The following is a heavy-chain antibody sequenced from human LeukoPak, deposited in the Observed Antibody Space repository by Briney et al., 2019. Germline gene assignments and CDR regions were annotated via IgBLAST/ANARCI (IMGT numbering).Heavy chain of an antibody. CDR3: ARRLENRITMVRGTLKPYFDY. CDR1: GGSISSYY. D-gene: IGHD3-10*01. Sequence: SETLSLTCTVSGGSISSYYWSWIRQPPGKGLEWIGYIYYSGSTNYNPSLKSRVTISVDTSKNQFSLKLSSVTAADTAVYYCARRLENRITMVRGTLKPYFDYWGQGTLVTVSS. J-gene: IGHJ4*02. V-gene: IGHV4-59*12. CDR2: IYYSGST.